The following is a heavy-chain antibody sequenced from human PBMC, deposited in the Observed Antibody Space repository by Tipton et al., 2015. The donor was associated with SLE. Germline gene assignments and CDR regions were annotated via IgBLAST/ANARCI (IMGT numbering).Heavy chain of an antibody. V-gene: IGHV3-11*04. CDR2: IGSDGGTI. D-gene: IGHD3-3*01. J-gene: IGHJ4*02. CDR1: GGSISSSSYY. CDR3: AKDFRTISPPY. Sequence: LSLTCTVSGGSISSSSYYWGWIRQAPGKGLEWVSGIGSDGGTIVYADSVKGRFTVSRDNSESTLYLQMNSLRAEDTAVYYCAKDFRTISPPYWGQGTLLTVSS.